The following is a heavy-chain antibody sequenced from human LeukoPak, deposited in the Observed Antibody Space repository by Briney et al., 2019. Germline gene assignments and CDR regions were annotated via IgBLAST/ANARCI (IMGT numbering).Heavy chain of an antibody. CDR1: GFTFSGYS. J-gene: IGHJ4*02. D-gene: IGHD2-21*01. CDR3: AGGGFVGIWVY. CDR2: ISSSSSNI. V-gene: IGHV3-48*02. Sequence: GGSLRLSCAASGFTFSGYSMNWVRQAPGKGLEWVSYISSSSSNIYYADSVKGRFTISRDNSKNSLYLQINSLRDEDTAVYYCAGGGFVGIWVYWGQGTLVTVSS.